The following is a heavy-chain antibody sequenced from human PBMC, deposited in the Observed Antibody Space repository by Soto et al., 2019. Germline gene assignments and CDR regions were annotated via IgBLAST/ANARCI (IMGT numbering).Heavy chain of an antibody. CDR3: ATTPSITIFGVVTAGDWFDP. D-gene: IGHD3-3*01. CDR1: GYTFTSYD. Sequence: QVQLVQSGAEVKKPGASVKVSCKASGYTFTSYDINWVRQATGQGLEWMGWMNPNSGNTGYAQKFQARVTMTRNTSIRTAYMERSSVRSEDTAVYYCATTPSITIFGVVTAGDWFDPWGQGTLVTDSS. J-gene: IGHJ5*02. V-gene: IGHV1-8*01. CDR2: MNPNSGNT.